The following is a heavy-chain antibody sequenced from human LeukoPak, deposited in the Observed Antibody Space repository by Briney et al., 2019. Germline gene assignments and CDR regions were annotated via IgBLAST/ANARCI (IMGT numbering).Heavy chain of an antibody. CDR1: GFDFSIYS. CDR3: ARVSRRGYSSSWSYNWFDP. V-gene: IGHV4-34*01. CDR2: INHSGST. D-gene: IGHD6-13*01. Sequence: GSLRLSCTASGFDFSIYSMNWVRQPPGKGLEWIGEINHSGSTNYNPSLKSRVTISVDTSKNQFSLKLSSVTAADAAVYYCARVSRRGYSSSWSYNWFDPWGQGTLVTVSS. J-gene: IGHJ5*02.